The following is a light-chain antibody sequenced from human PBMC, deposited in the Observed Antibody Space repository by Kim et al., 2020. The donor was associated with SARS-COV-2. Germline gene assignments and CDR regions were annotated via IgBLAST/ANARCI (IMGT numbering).Light chain of an antibody. CDR2: GAS. J-gene: IGKJ2*01. Sequence: EIVMTQSPATLSVSPGERATLSCRASQSVSSNLAWYQQKPGQAPRFLIYGASTRATGIPARFSGSGSGTEFTLTISSLQSEDFAVYYCQQYNNWPYTFGQGTSWRS. CDR1: QSVSSN. CDR3: QQYNNWPYT. V-gene: IGKV3-15*01.